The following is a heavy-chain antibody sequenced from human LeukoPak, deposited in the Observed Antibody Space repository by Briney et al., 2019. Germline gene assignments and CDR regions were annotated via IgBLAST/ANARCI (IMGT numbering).Heavy chain of an antibody. CDR2: IIPNSGAT. D-gene: IGHD2-2*01. Sequence: ASVKVSCKASGYTFTGYHMHWVRQAPGQGLEWMGWIIPNSGATRFAQKFQGRVTMTRDTSISTAYMELSGLRSDDTAVYYCARDSAYCTTTNCFHPFDSWGQGTLVTVSS. CDR3: ARDSAYCTTTNCFHPFDS. V-gene: IGHV1-2*02. J-gene: IGHJ4*02. CDR1: GYTFTGYH.